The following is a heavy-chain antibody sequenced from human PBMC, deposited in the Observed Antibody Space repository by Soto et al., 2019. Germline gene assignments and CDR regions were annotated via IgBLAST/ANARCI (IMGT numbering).Heavy chain of an antibody. CDR1: GFTFSSYA. D-gene: IGHD6-13*01. CDR2: ISYDGSNK. CDR3: ARSYSSSWLYYFDY. V-gene: IGHV3-30-3*01. J-gene: IGHJ4*02. Sequence: GGSLRLSCAASGFTFSSYAMHWVRQAPGKGLEWVAVISYDGSNKYYADSVKSRFTISRDNSKNTLYLQMNSLRAEDTAVYYCARSYSSSWLYYFDYWGQGTLVTVSS.